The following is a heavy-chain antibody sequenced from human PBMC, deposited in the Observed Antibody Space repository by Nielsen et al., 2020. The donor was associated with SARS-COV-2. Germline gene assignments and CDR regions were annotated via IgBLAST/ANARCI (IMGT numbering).Heavy chain of an antibody. V-gene: IGHV4-39*01. CDR2: IYYSGST. CDR3: ARRNYYGSGSQNWFDP. J-gene: IGHJ5*02. CDR1: GGSISSSSYY. Sequence: SETLSLTCTVFGGSISSSSYYWGWIRQPPGKGLEWIGSIYYSGSTYYNPSLKSRVTISVDTSKNQFSLKLSSVTAADTAVYYCARRNYYGSGSQNWFDPWGQGTLVTVSS. D-gene: IGHD3-10*01.